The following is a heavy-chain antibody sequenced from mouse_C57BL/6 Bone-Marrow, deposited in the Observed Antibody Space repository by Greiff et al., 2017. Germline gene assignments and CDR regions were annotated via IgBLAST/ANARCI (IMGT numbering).Heavy chain of an antibody. D-gene: IGHD2-4*01. CDR3: ARSYDYDGYWDFDV. Sequence: EVQRVESGPGLAKPSQTLSLTCSVTGYSITSDYWNWIRKFPGNKLKYMGYISYSGSTYYNPSLKSRISITRDTSKNQYYLQLNSVTTEDTATYYCARSYDYDGYWDFDVWGTGTTVTVSS. CDR2: ISYSGST. J-gene: IGHJ1*03. V-gene: IGHV3-8*01. CDR1: GYSITSDY.